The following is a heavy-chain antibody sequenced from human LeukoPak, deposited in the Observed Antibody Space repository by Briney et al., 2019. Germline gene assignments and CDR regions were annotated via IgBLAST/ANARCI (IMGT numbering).Heavy chain of an antibody. CDR2: ISDDGSDK. CDR3: ARDRRDLAYYYDSSGHFDY. CDR1: GFSFSTYA. J-gene: IGHJ4*02. V-gene: IGHV3-30*15. Sequence: PGGSLRLSCAASGFSFSTYAMHWVRKAPGKGLEWVAVISDDGSDKYYADSVKGRFTISRDNSKNTLYLQMSSLRAEDTAVYYCARDRRDLAYYYDSSGHFDYWGPGTLVTVSS. D-gene: IGHD3-22*01.